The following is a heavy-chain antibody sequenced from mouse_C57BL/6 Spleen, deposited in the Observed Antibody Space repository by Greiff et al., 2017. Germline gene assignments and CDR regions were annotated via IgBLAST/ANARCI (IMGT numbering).Heavy chain of an antibody. CDR1: GYTFTSYW. J-gene: IGHJ2*01. D-gene: IGHD1-1*01. CDR3: ARSLTTVVAHFDY. V-gene: IGHV1-7*01. CDR2: INPSSGYT. Sequence: VQLQQSGAELAKPGASVKLSCKASGYTFTSYWMHWVKPRPGQGLEWIGYINPSSGYTKYNQKFKDKATLTADKSSSTAYMQLSSLTYEDSAVYYCARSLTTVVAHFDYWGQGTTLTVSS.